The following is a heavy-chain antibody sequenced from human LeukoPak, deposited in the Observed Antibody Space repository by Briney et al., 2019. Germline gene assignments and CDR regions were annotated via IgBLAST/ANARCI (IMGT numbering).Heavy chain of an antibody. CDR2: IIPIFGTA. Sequence: ASVKVSCKASGGTFSSYAISWVRQAPGQGLEWMGGIIPIFGTANYAQKFQGRVTITADESTSTAYMELSSLRSEDTAVYYCARANWGILTGYPYSYYYYMDVWGKGTTVTVSS. CDR1: GGTFSSYA. CDR3: ARANWGILTGYPYSYYYYMDV. V-gene: IGHV1-69*13. J-gene: IGHJ6*03. D-gene: IGHD3-9*01.